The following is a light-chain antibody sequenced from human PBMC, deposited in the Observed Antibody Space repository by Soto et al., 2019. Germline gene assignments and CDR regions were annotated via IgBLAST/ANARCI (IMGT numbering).Light chain of an antibody. CDR2: AAS. CDR1: RDIGSD. J-gene: IGKJ1*01. CDR3: LQDNNWSWT. Sequence: TQLTQSPASLSASLGDRITIACRASRDIGSDLTWYQQKPGQAPSLLIYAASNIESGIPSRFRGSGSGTEFTLTISSLQSEDFAAYYCLQDNNWSWTFGQGTKVDIK. V-gene: IGKV1-6*01.